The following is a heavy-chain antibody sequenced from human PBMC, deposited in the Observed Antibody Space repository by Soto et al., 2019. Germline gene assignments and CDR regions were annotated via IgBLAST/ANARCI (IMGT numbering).Heavy chain of an antibody. J-gene: IGHJ6*02. V-gene: IGHV3-74*01. Sequence: FLRLSCAASGFTFRSYWMHWVRQAPGKGLVWVSRIDSGGGSVTYADSVKDRFTSSRDNAKSTLFLQMNSLRAEDTAVYYCARALDIVVLFGMDVWGQGTTVTVSS. D-gene: IGHD5-12*01. CDR1: GFTFRSYW. CDR3: ARALDIVVLFGMDV. CDR2: IDSGGGSV.